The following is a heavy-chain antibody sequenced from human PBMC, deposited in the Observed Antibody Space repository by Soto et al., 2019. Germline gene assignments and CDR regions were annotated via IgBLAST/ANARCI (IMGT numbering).Heavy chain of an antibody. CDR1: GGTFSSYA. Sequence: QVQLVQSGAEVKKPGSSVKVSCKASGGTFSSYAISWVRQAPGQGLEWMGGIIPIFGTANYAQKFQGRVTITADESTSTAYMELSSLRSEDTAVYSCARDQGDSSGYYLYYFDSWGQGTLVTVSS. J-gene: IGHJ4*02. CDR2: IIPIFGTA. V-gene: IGHV1-69*01. D-gene: IGHD3-22*01. CDR3: ARDQGDSSGYYLYYFDS.